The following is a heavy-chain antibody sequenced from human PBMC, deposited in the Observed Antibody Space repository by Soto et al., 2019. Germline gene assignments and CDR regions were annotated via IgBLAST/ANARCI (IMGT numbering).Heavy chain of an antibody. D-gene: IGHD6-13*01. CDR2: ISAYNGNT. J-gene: IGHJ4*02. CDR1: GYTFTSYG. V-gene: IGHV1-18*04. Sequence: GASVKVSCKASGYTFTSYGISWVRQAPGQGLEWMGWISAYNGNTNYAQKLQGRVTMTTDTSTSTAYMELRSLRSDDTAVCYCARKQSGYSSSWYIYWGQGTLVTVSS. CDR3: ARKQSGYSSSWYIY.